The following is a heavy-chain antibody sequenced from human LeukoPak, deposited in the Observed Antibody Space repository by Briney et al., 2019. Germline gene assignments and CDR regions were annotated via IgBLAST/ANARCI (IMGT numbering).Heavy chain of an antibody. CDR1: GFTFSDQY. J-gene: IGHJ4*02. Sequence: GRSLRLSCAASGFTFSDQYMDWVRQTPGKGLEWVGRSRNRAKSYTTDYAASVRGRFTISKDDSQNSLYLQVKTEDTAVCHCVSVAYTSDWHFDYWGQGPLVTVSS. V-gene: IGHV3-72*01. CDR3: VSVAYTSDWHFDY. CDR2: SRNRAKSYTT. D-gene: IGHD6-19*01.